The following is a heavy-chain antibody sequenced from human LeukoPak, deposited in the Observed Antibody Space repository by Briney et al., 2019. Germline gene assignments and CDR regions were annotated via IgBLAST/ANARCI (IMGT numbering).Heavy chain of an antibody. J-gene: IGHJ4*02. CDR1: GFTLSSYW. V-gene: IGHV3-74*01. Sequence: GGSLRLSCATSGFTLSSYWTHWVRQVPGKGLEWLSRINNDGVSTSYADSVKGRFTISRDNAKNSLYLQMNSLRAEDTAVYYCARDLAVVATATNPGFWGQGTLVTVSS. CDR3: ARDLAVVATATNPGF. D-gene: IGHD2-21*02. CDR2: INNDGVST.